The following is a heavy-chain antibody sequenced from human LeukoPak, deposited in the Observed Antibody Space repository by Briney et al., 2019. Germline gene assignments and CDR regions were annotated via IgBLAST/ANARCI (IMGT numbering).Heavy chain of an antibody. CDR1: GFTFSSYG. Sequence: GGSLRLSCAASGFTFSSYGMHWVRQAPGKGLEWVAVIWYDGSNKYYADSVKGRFTISRDNSKNTLYLQMNSLRAEDTAVYYCARSIAVAEYYYYYYGMDVWGQGTTVTVSS. V-gene: IGHV3-33*01. D-gene: IGHD6-19*01. CDR3: ARSIAVAEYYYYYYGMDV. J-gene: IGHJ6*02. CDR2: IWYDGSNK.